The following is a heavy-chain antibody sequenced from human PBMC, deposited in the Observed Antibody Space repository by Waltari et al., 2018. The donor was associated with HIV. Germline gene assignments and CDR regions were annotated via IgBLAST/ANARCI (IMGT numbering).Heavy chain of an antibody. Sequence: EVQLVESGGGLVQPGGSLRLSCAASGFTFSSYWMHWVRQAPGKGLVWVSRINSDGSSTSYADSVKGRFTISRDNAKNTLYLQMNSLRAEDTAVYYCATRLIVGATRDFDYWGQGTLVTVSS. CDR3: ATRLIVGATRDFDY. D-gene: IGHD1-26*01. CDR2: INSDGSST. CDR1: GFTFSSYW. V-gene: IGHV3-74*01. J-gene: IGHJ4*02.